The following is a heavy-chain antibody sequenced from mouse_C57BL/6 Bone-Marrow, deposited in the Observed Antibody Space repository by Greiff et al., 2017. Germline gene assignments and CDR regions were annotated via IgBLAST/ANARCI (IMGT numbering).Heavy chain of an antibody. D-gene: IGHD1-1*01. CDR1: GYTFTSYW. Sequence: QVQLQQPGAELVKPGASVKLSCKASGYTFTSYWMQWVKQRPGQGLEWIGEIDPSGSYTNYTQKFKGKATLTVDTSSSTAYMQLSSLTSEDSAVYYCAREGGYYGFDYWGQGTTLTVSS. V-gene: IGHV1-50*01. CDR3: AREGGYYGFDY. CDR2: IDPSGSYT. J-gene: IGHJ2*01.